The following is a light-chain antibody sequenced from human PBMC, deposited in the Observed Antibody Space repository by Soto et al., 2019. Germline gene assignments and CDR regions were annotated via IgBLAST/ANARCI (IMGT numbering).Light chain of an antibody. CDR2: DVS. V-gene: IGLV2-11*02. Sequence: QSALTQPRSVSGSPGQSVTISCTGPSNNVGENNYVSWYQQHPGKAPKLMIYDVSKRPSVVPDRFSGSKSGNTASLTISGLQAEDEADYHCCSYAGSHTWVFGGGTKLTVL. CDR3: CSYAGSHTWV. J-gene: IGLJ3*02. CDR1: SNNVGENNY.